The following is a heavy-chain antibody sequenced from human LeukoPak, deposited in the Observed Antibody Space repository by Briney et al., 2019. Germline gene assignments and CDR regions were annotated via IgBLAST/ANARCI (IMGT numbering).Heavy chain of an antibody. CDR1: GGTFSSYA. CDR2: MNPNSGNT. D-gene: IGHD6-13*01. J-gene: IGHJ5*02. Sequence: ASVKVSCKASGGTFSSYAISWVRQAPGQGLEWMGWMNPNSGNTGYAQKFQGRVTMTRNTSISTAYMELSSLRSEDTAVYYCARGRHSSPWGQGTLVTVSS. V-gene: IGHV1-8*02. CDR3: ARGRHSSP.